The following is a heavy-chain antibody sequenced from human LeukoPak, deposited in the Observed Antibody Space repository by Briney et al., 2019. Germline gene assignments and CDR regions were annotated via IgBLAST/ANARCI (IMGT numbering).Heavy chain of an antibody. CDR2: ISWNSGSI. V-gene: IGHV3-9*01. Sequence: GGSLRLSCAASGFTFTSYSMSWVRQPPGKGLEWVSGISWNSGSIDYADSVKGRFTISRDNAKNSLYLQMNSLRVEDTAFYYCAKDNRRHYTSGPNPDSLHWGQGALVTVSS. CDR3: AKDNRRHYTSGPNPDSLH. D-gene: IGHD6-19*01. J-gene: IGHJ4*02. CDR1: GFTFTSYS.